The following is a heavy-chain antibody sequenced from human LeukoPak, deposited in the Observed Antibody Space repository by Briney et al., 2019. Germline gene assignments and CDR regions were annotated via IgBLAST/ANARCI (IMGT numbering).Heavy chain of an antibody. D-gene: IGHD3-22*01. V-gene: IGHV5-10-1*01. CDR2: IDPSDSYS. CDR1: GYSFTTFW. J-gene: IGHJ4*02. Sequence: GESLKISCKGSGYSFTTFWIGWVRQMPGKGLEWMGRIDPSDSYSNCGPSFQGHVTISADRSISTAYLQWRSLKASDTAMYYCARQLDYYDKRDYWGQGTLVTVAS. CDR3: ARQLDYYDKRDY.